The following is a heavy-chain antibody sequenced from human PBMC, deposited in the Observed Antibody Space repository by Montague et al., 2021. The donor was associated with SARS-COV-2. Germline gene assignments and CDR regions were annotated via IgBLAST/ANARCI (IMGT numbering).Heavy chain of an antibody. D-gene: IGHD6-19*01. V-gene: IGHV4-38-2*02. CDR3: AKVAGSHDTFDI. Sequence: SETLSLTCTVSGYSISTGYYWGWIRQPPGKGLEWIGTIYHSGSTYFNPSLKSRVTISVDTSKNRFSLNLSSVTAADTAVYYRAKVAGSHDTFDIWGRGTMVTVSS. CDR1: GYSISTGYY. J-gene: IGHJ3*02. CDR2: IYHSGST.